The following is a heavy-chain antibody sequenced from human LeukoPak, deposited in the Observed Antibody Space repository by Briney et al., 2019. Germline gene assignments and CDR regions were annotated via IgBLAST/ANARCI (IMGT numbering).Heavy chain of an antibody. J-gene: IGHJ4*02. D-gene: IGHD6-19*01. CDR1: GYIFTSYG. Sequence: ASVKVSCKASGYIFTSYGINWVRQAPGQGLEWMGWINTYNGNTNCAQKLQGRVTMTTDTSTSTAYMELRSLRSDDTAVYYCARDRGSGWFVYWGQGTLVTVSS. CDR3: ARDRGSGWFVY. CDR2: INTYNGNT. V-gene: IGHV1-18*01.